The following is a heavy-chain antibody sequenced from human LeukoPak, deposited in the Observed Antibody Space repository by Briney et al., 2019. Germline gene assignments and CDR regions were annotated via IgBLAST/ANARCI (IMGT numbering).Heavy chain of an antibody. J-gene: IGHJ4*02. CDR3: ARANKPYYYDSSGYPPDY. Sequence: GGSLRLSCAASGFTFSSYSMNWVRQAPGKGLEWVSSISSSSSYIYYADSVKGRFTISRDNAKNSLYLQMNSLRAEDTAVYYCARANKPYYYDSSGYPPDYWGQGTLVTVSS. CDR2: ISSSSSYI. V-gene: IGHV3-21*01. D-gene: IGHD3-22*01. CDR1: GFTFSSYS.